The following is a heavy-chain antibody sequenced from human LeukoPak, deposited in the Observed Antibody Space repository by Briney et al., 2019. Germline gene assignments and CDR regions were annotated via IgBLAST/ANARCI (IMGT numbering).Heavy chain of an antibody. D-gene: IGHD3-22*01. Sequence: SETLSLTCTVSGYSISSGYYWGWIRQPPGKGLEWIGSIYHSGSTYYNPSLKSRVTISVDTSKNQFSLKLSSVTAADTAVYYCARAQLSYYDSSGILEYWGQGTLVTVSS. CDR3: ARAQLSYYDSSGILEY. CDR2: IYHSGST. V-gene: IGHV4-38-2*02. J-gene: IGHJ4*02. CDR1: GYSISSGYY.